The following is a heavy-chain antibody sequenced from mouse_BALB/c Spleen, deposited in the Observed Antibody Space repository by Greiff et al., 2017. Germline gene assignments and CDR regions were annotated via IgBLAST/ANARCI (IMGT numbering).Heavy chain of an antibody. CDR3: ARNGYYVFYAMDY. Sequence: LVESGAELVRPGTSVKVSCKASGYAFTNYLIEWVKQRPGQGLEWIGVINPGSGGTNYNEKFKGKATLTADKSSSTAYMQLSSLTSEYSAVYFCARNGYYVFYAMDYWGQGTSVTVSS. D-gene: IGHD2-3*01. CDR2: INPGSGGT. CDR1: GYAFTNYL. J-gene: IGHJ4*01. V-gene: IGHV1-54*01.